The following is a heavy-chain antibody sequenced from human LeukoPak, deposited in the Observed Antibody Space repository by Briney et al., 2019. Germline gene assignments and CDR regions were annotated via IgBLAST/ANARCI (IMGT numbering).Heavy chain of an antibody. V-gene: IGHV3-30-3*01. D-gene: IGHD5-24*01. J-gene: IGHJ4*02. CDR2: ISGFGFSK. Sequence: RGCLRLSCVTSGFTLRFYAIRSVREAPGRGRERVAVISGFGFSKYYADSVKGRFTISRDNSKNTVYLDKNNLRTEDTHVYHCARGDSKAPISVALFYNWGQGTLVTLSS. CDR1: GFTLRFYA. CDR3: ARGDSKAPISVALFYN.